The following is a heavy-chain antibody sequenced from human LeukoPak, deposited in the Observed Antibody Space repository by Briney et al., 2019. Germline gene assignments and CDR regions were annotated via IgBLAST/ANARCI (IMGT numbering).Heavy chain of an antibody. J-gene: IGHJ4*02. CDR1: GFTFSSYW. Sequence: GGSLRLFCGASGFTFSSYWMHWVRQGPGKGLVRVSRSNSDGSSTTYADSVKGRFTISRDNSKNTLYLQMNSLRAEDTAVYYCAREVIGYSSGWYYFDYWGQGTLVTVSP. CDR2: SNSDGSST. V-gene: IGHV3-74*01. CDR3: AREVIGYSSGWYYFDY. D-gene: IGHD6-19*01.